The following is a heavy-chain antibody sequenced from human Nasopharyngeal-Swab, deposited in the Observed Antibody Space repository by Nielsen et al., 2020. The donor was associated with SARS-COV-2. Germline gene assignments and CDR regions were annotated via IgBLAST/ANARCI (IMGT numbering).Heavy chain of an antibody. D-gene: IGHD3-3*01. CDR1: GFILSDHY. Sequence: GEFLKISCAASGFILSDHYMDWVRQAPGKGLEWVGRTRNKVNSYSTVYAASVRGRFTISRDDSSTSVYLQMTSLKSEDTAVYYCARGFKGFSDWGQGTLVTVSS. J-gene: IGHJ4*02. CDR2: TRNKVNSYST. V-gene: IGHV3-72*01. CDR3: ARGFKGFSD.